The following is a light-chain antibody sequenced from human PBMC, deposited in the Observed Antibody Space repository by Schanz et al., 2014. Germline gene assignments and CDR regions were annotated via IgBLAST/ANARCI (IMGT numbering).Light chain of an antibody. Sequence: EIVMTQSPATLSLSPGEKASLSCRASQSVGSNLAWFQQKPGQAPRLLIYGASSRATGIPDRFSGSGSGTDFTLTISRLEPEDFAVYYCQQYGSSPPYMYTFGQGTKLEIK. J-gene: IGKJ2*01. CDR1: QSVGSN. V-gene: IGKV3-20*01. CDR3: QQYGSSPPYMYT. CDR2: GAS.